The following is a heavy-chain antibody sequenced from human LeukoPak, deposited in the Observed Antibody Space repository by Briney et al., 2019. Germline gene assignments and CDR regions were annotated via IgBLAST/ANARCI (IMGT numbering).Heavy chain of an antibody. D-gene: IGHD3-3*01. V-gene: IGHV1-8*03. CDR3: ARGPRRFNWFDP. J-gene: IGHJ5*02. Sequence: GASVNVSCKASGYTCTSYDINWVRQATGQGLEWMGWMNPNRGNTGYAQKFQVRVTITRNTSISTAYRELSRLTSEDTSVYYCARGPRRFNWFDPWGQGTLVTVSS. CDR2: MNPNRGNT. CDR1: GYTCTSYD.